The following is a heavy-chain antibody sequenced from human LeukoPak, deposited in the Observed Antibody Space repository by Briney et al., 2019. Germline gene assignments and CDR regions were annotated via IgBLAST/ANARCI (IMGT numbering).Heavy chain of an antibody. J-gene: IGHJ4*02. D-gene: IGHD3-10*01. V-gene: IGHV4-59*08. Sequence: LSETLSLTCTVSGGSISSYYWSWIRQPPGKGLEWIGYIYYSGSTNYNPSLKSRVTISVDTSKNQFSLKLSSVTAADTAVYYCARHYGSGSYYLDYWGQGTLVTVSS. CDR2: IYYSGST. CDR1: GGSISSYY. CDR3: ARHYGSGSYYLDY.